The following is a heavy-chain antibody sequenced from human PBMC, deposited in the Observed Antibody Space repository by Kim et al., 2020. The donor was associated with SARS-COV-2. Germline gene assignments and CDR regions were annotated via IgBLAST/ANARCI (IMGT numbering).Heavy chain of an antibody. D-gene: IGHD6-13*01. CDR2: ISYDGSNK. J-gene: IGHJ6*03. Sequence: GGSLRLSCAASGFTFSSYGMHWVRQAPGKGLEWVAVISYDGSNKYYADSVKGRFTISRDNSKNTLYLQMNSLRAEDTAVYYCAKDSSSQTYYYYYMDVWGKGTTVTVSS. CDR3: AKDSSSQTYYYYYMDV. V-gene: IGHV3-30*18. CDR1: GFTFSSYG.